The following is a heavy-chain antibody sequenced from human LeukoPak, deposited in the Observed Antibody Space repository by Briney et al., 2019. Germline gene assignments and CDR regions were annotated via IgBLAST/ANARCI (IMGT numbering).Heavy chain of an antibody. D-gene: IGHD3-10*01. CDR1: GESFSDYS. CDR3: ARGRGYYYGSVFDY. CDR2: IYYNGKT. V-gene: IGHV4-34*01. Sequence: PSETLSLTCAVYGESFSDYSWTWIRQPPGKGLQWIGVIYYNGKTYYNPSLKSRVTVAVDTSKNQFSLKLSSVTAADTAVYYCARGRGYYYGSVFDYWGQGTLVTVSS. J-gene: IGHJ4*02.